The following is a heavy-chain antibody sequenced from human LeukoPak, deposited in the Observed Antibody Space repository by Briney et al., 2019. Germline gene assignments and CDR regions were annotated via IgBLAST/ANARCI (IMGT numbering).Heavy chain of an antibody. CDR2: IWYGGSNK. V-gene: IGHV3-33*01. J-gene: IGHJ3*02. Sequence: GRSLRLSCVASGFTFNGYTMHWVRQAAGKGLEWVAIIWYGGSNKYYADSVKGRFTISRDNSKNTLFLQMNNLRAEDTAVYYCARDAFGARGIGGGLDIWGQGTMVIVSS. CDR1: GFTFNGYT. D-gene: IGHD3-10*01. CDR3: ARDAFGARGIGGGLDI.